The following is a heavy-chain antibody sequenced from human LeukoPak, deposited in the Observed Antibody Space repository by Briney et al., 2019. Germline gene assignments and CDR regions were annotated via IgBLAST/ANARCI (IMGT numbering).Heavy chain of an antibody. D-gene: IGHD2-2*01. CDR3: VSFYETN. V-gene: IGHV3-23*01. Sequence: PGGSLRLSCAASGFTFSNYAMGWVRQAPGEGLEWVSAISDSGRSTYYADSVKGRFTISRDNSKSAVYLQMNSLRTEDTAVYYCVSFYETNWGRGTLVTVSS. J-gene: IGHJ4*02. CDR2: ISDSGRST. CDR1: GFTFSNYA.